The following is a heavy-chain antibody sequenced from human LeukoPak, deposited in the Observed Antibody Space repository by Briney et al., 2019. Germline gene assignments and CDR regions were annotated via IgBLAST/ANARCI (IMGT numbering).Heavy chain of an antibody. CDR3: ARGRSKSGPAGWSRHQYDDY. V-gene: IGHV4-61*02. CDR2: IYTSGST. J-gene: IGHJ4*02. CDR1: GGSISSGSYY. D-gene: IGHD2-15*01. Sequence: PSQTLSLTCTVSGGSISSGSYYGSWIRQPAGKGLEWIGRIYTSGSTNYHPSLESRVTISVDTSKNQFSLKLSSVTAADTAVYYCARGRSKSGPAGWSRHQYDDYWGQGTLVTVSS.